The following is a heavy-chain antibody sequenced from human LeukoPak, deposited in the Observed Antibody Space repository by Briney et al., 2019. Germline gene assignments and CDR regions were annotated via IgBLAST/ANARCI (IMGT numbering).Heavy chain of an antibody. D-gene: IGHD6-13*01. J-gene: IGHJ4*02. CDR1: GFTFSSHW. CDR3: AKDMNPNTPGIAAAGFDY. Sequence: GGSLRLSCAASGFTFSSHWMNWVRQAPGKGLEWVSGISDNGGSTYYADSVKGRFTISRDNAKNSLYLQMNSLRAEDMALYYCAKDMNPNTPGIAAAGFDYWGQGTLVTVSS. V-gene: IGHV3-23*01. CDR2: ISDNGGST.